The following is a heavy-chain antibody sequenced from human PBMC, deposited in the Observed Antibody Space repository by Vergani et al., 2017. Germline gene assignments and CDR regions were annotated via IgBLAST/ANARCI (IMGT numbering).Heavy chain of an antibody. CDR2: ISGSGGST. CDR3: AKDPVHDTVVGAKNFDY. Sequence: EVQLLESGGGLVQPGGSLRLSCAASGFTFSSYAMSWVRQAPGKGLEWVSAISGSGGSTYYADSVKGRFTISRDNSKNTLYLQMHSLGAEDTAVYYCAKDPVHDTVVGAKNFDYWGQGTLVTVSS. J-gene: IGHJ4*02. D-gene: IGHD1-26*01. CDR1: GFTFSSYA. V-gene: IGHV3-23*01.